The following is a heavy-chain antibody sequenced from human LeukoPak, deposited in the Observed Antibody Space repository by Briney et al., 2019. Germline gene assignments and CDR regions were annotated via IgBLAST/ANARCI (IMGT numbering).Heavy chain of an antibody. J-gene: IGHJ4*02. V-gene: IGHV1-69*13. CDR1: GRTFSTYA. Sequence: SVKVSCKASGRTFSTYAISWVRQAPGQALEWMGGIIPIFGTANYAQKFQGRVTITADESTSTAHMELSSLRSEDTAVYYCASYDSSGYSHRYWGQGTLVTVSS. CDR3: ASYDSSGYSHRY. CDR2: IIPIFGTA. D-gene: IGHD3-22*01.